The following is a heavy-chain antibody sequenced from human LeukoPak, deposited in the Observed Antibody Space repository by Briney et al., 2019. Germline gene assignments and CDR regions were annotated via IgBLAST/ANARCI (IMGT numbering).Heavy chain of an antibody. Sequence: GGSLRLSCAASGFTFNNYWMSWVRQAPGKGLEWVANIKQDGSETYHVDSVQGRFTISRDNTKNSLYLQMNRLRAEDTAVYYCARLGGWYFDYWGQGTLVTVSS. V-gene: IGHV3-7*05. J-gene: IGHJ4*02. CDR1: GFTFNNYW. D-gene: IGHD6-19*01. CDR3: ARLGGWYFDY. CDR2: IKQDGSET.